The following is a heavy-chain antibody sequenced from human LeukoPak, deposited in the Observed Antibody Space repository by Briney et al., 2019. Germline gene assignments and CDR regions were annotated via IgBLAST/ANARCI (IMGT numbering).Heavy chain of an antibody. D-gene: IGHD4-17*01. CDR2: INHSGST. CDR1: GGSFSGYY. CDR3: AREKTTVTHFDY. J-gene: IGHJ4*02. Sequence: PSETLSLTRAVYGGSFSGYYWSWIRQPPGKGLEWIGEINHSGSTNYNPSLKSRVTISVDTSKNQFSLKLSSVTAADTAVYYCAREKTTVTHFDYWGQGTLVTVSS. V-gene: IGHV4-34*01.